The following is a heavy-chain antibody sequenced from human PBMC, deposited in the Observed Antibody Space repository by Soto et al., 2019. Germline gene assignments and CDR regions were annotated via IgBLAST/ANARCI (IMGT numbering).Heavy chain of an antibody. D-gene: IGHD3-9*01. CDR2: ISWNSGSK. CDR1: GFTFDDYA. V-gene: IGHV3-9*01. Sequence: EVQLVESGGGLVQPGRSLRLSCAASGFTFDDYAMHWVRQAPGKGLEWVSGISWNSGSKGYADSVKGRFTISRDNAKNSLYLQMNSLRAEDTALYYCAKDLYYGILTAWDYWGQGTLVTVSS. J-gene: IGHJ4*02. CDR3: AKDLYYGILTAWDY.